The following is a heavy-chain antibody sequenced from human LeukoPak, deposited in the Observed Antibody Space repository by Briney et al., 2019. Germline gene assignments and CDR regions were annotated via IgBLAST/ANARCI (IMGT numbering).Heavy chain of an antibody. J-gene: IGHJ3*02. CDR3: AREDQQLVRAFDI. Sequence: GGCLRLSCAASGFTFSSYWMRWARHAPGRGLVWVSRINSDGSSTSYADSVKGRFTISRDNAKNTLYLQMNSLRAEDTAVYYCAREDQQLVRAFDIWGQGTMVTVSS. CDR1: GFTFSSYW. CDR2: INSDGSST. V-gene: IGHV3-74*01. D-gene: IGHD6-13*01.